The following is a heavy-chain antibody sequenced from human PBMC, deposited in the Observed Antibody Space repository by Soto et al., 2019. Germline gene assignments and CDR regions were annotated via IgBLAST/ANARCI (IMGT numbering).Heavy chain of an antibody. CDR2: ISNSGGGT. CDR1: GFTFSNYA. V-gene: IGHV3-23*01. CDR3: AKASSGYLNYGMDV. J-gene: IGHJ6*02. Sequence: VQLLESGGGLVQPGGSLRLSCAASGFTFSNYAMTWVRQAPGKGLEWVSGISNSGGGTYYADSVKGRCTISRDNSKNTVDLEMNRLRDDDTAVYYCAKASSGYLNYGMDVWGQGTTVTVSS. D-gene: IGHD3-22*01.